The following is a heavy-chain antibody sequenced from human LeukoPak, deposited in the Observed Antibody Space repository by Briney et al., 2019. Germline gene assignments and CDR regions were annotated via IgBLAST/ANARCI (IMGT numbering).Heavy chain of an antibody. J-gene: IGHJ6*03. V-gene: IGHV4-59*01. CDR2: IYYSGST. CDR3: AGQYSSSSYYYYYYMDV. D-gene: IGHD6-6*01. CDR1: GGSLSSYY. Sequence: SETLSLTCTVSGGSLSSYYWSWIRQPPGKGLEWIGYIYYSGSTNYNPSLKSRVTISVDTSKNQFSLKLSSVTAADTAVYYCAGQYSSSSYYYYYYMDVWGKGTTVTVSS.